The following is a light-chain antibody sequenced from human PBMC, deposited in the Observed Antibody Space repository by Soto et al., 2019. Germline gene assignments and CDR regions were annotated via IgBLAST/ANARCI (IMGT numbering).Light chain of an antibody. CDR1: QSISSD. CDR2: GAS. CDR3: YQYNNWPPVT. V-gene: IGKV3-15*01. J-gene: IGKJ1*01. Sequence: EIVLTQSPATLSLSPGERGTLXCRASQSISSDLVWYQHKPCKAPRLLIYGASTRATGILARLSGSGSGKEFTLIISSLQSEDFAVYYCYQYNNWPPVTFGQGTKVDIK.